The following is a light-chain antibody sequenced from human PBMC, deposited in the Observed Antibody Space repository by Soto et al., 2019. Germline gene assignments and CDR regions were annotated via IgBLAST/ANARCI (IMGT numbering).Light chain of an antibody. CDR2: WAS. J-gene: IGKJ4*01. CDR1: QSVLYSSNNKNY. Sequence: DIEMPQSSDSLALSLCESSTINCKSSQSVLYSSNNKNYLAWYQQKPGQPPKLLIYWASTRESGVPDRFSGSGSGTDFTLTISSLQAEDVAVYYCQQYYSTPLTFGGGSIVDI. CDR3: QQYYSTPLT. V-gene: IGKV4-1*01.